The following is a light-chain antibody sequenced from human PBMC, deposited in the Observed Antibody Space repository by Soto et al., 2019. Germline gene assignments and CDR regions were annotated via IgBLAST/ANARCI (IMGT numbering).Light chain of an antibody. CDR1: SSDVGSYNL. CDR3: CSYAGSSTSWV. CDR2: EVS. V-gene: IGLV2-23*02. Sequence: QSVLTQPASVSGSPGQSITISCTGTSSDVGSYNLVSWYQQHPGIAPKLMIYEVSKRPSGVSNRFSGSKSGNTASLTISGLQAEDEADYYCCSYAGSSTSWVFGGGTKLTVL. J-gene: IGLJ3*02.